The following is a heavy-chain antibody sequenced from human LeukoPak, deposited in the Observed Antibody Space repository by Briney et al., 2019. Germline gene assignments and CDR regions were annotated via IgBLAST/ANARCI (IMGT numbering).Heavy chain of an antibody. CDR2: IKQDGSEK. J-gene: IGHJ6*03. Sequence: AGGSLRLSCTASGFTFGDYAMSWVRQAPGKGLEWVANIKQDGSEKYYVDSVKGRFTISRDNAKNSLYLQMNSLRAEDTAVYYCARTRVGYNLRDYYYYYMDVWGKGTTVTISS. D-gene: IGHD5-24*01. CDR3: ARTRVGYNLRDYYYYYMDV. CDR1: GFTFGDYA. V-gene: IGHV3-7*01.